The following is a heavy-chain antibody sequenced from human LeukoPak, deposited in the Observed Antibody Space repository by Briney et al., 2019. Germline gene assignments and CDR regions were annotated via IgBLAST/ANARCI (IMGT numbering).Heavy chain of an antibody. CDR1: GFTFSQKD. CDR3: ARGGRDGYNSGDY. Sequence: GGSLRLSCAASGFTFSQKDMNWVRQAPGKGLEWVSYITTSGGTIYYADSVKGRFTISRDNAENSLFLQMNGLRAEDTAVYYCARGGRDGYNSGDYWGQGTLVTVSS. CDR2: ITTSGGTI. J-gene: IGHJ4*02. V-gene: IGHV3-48*03. D-gene: IGHD5-24*01.